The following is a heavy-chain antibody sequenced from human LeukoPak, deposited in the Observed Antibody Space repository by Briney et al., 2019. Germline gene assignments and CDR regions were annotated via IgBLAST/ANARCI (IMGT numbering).Heavy chain of an antibody. J-gene: IGHJ4*02. D-gene: IGHD6-6*01. CDR2: IYHSGST. CDR3: ARHTPYSSSIDY. Sequence: SETLSLTCAVSGGSISSGGYSWSWIRQPPGKGLEWIGYIYHSGSTYYNPSLKSRVTISVDTSKNQFSLKLSSVTAADTAVYYCARHTPYSSSIDYWGQGTLVTVSS. CDR1: GGSISSGGYS. V-gene: IGHV4-30-2*01.